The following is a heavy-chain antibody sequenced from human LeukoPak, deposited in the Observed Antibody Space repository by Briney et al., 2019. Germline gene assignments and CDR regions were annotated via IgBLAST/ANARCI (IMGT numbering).Heavy chain of an antibody. CDR3: ARAYYCGGGSCKLEY. J-gene: IGHJ4*02. CDR1: GYRFNSYW. CDR2: IYSGDSDT. V-gene: IGHV5-51*01. D-gene: IGHD2-15*01. Sequence: GESLKISFQGSGYRFNSYWIAWVRQMPGKGLEWMGIIYSGDSDTRYSPSFRGRITISADKSINTAYLRWSSLKASDTAMYYCARAYYCGGGSCKLEYWGQGTLVTVSS.